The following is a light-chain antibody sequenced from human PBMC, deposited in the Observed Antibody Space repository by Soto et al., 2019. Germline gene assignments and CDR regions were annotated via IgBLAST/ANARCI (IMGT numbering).Light chain of an antibody. Sequence: EIVLTQSPAIRSLSPGERATLSCGPSQSVRSYLAWYQQKPGQAPRILIYDASNRETGIQARFSGSGSGTEFTLTISSLEPEDFAVYYCQQRSNWPPTFGQGTRLEIK. CDR1: QSVRSY. CDR2: DAS. J-gene: IGKJ5*01. V-gene: IGKV3-11*01. CDR3: QQRSNWPPT.